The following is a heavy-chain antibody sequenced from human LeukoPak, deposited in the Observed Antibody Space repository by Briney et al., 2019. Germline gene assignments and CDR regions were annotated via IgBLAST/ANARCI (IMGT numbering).Heavy chain of an antibody. J-gene: IGHJ6*02. CDR1: GFTFSSYA. Sequence: PGGSLRLSCAASGFTFSSYAMHWVRQAPGKGLEWVAVISYDGSNKYYADSVKGRFTISRDNSKNTLYLQMNSLRAGDTAVYYCARDLAILTAYYYYGMDVWGQGTTVTVSS. CDR2: ISYDGSNK. V-gene: IGHV3-30-3*01. CDR3: ARDLAILTAYYYYGMDV. D-gene: IGHD3-9*01.